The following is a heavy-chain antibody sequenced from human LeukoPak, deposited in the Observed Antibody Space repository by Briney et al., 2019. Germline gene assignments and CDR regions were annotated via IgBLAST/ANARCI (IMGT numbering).Heavy chain of an antibody. CDR3: AKGGASVTRYVDY. J-gene: IGHJ4*02. CDR1: GFTFSTYG. CDR2: ISFDENNK. D-gene: IGHD4-17*01. Sequence: GGSLRLPCEASGFTFSTYGMHWVRQAPGKGLEWVAIISFDENNKYYADSVKGRFTISRDNSKNTLYLQMNSLRLEDTAVYYCAKGGASVTRYVDYWGQGTLITVSS. V-gene: IGHV3-30*18.